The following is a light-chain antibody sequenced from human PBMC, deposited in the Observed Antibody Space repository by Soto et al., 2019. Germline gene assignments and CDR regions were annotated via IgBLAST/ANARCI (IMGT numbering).Light chain of an antibody. CDR2: GAS. Sequence: EIVMTQSPATLSLSPGERATPSCRASQSVSSSYLSWYQQKPGQAPRLLIYGASTRATGIPARFSGSGSGTDFALTISSLQPEDFAVYYCQQFGASLTWTFGQGTKVDIK. V-gene: IGKV3D-7*01. J-gene: IGKJ1*01. CDR1: QSVSSSY. CDR3: QQFGASLTWT.